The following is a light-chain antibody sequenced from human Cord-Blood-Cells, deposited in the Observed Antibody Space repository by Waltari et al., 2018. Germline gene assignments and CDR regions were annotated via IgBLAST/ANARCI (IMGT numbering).Light chain of an antibody. CDR3: CSYAGSSTPNWV. J-gene: IGLJ3*02. V-gene: IGLV2-23*01. Sequence: QSALTQPASVSGSPGQSITISCTGTSSDVWSYNLVSWYQQHPGKAPNLMLYEGSKRPSGVCNRFAGSKSGNTASLTISGLQAEDEADYYCCSYAGSSTPNWVFGGGTKLTVL. CDR1: SSDVWSYNL. CDR2: EGS.